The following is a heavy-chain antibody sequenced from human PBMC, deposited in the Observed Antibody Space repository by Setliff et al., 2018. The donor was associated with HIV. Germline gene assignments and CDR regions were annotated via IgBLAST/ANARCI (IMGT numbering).Heavy chain of an antibody. CDR2: VYADGRT. CDR3: ARYSSSWHTFDY. J-gene: IGHJ4*02. V-gene: IGHV3-66*02. Sequence: GGSLRLSCVGSGFTVSGNYLSWVRQAPGKGLEWVSGVYADGRTFYTDSVKGRLTISRDNSNNTMYLQMNSLTPEDTAVYYCARYSSSWHTFDYWGQGTQVTVSS. CDR1: GFTVSGNY. D-gene: IGHD6-13*01.